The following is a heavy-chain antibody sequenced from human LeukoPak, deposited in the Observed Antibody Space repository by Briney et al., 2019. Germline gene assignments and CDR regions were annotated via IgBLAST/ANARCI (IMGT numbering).Heavy chain of an antibody. CDR2: IKDDGSEK. CDR1: GFTFSSYW. Sequence: GGSLRLSCAASGFTFSSYWMSWVRQAPGKGLEWVANIKDDGSEKFYVDSLRGRFIISRDNARNSLSLQMNYLTDEDTAVYYCARDSMYAFDIWGQGTMVTVSS. D-gene: IGHD2-2*01. J-gene: IGHJ3*02. V-gene: IGHV3-7*01. CDR3: ARDSMYAFDI.